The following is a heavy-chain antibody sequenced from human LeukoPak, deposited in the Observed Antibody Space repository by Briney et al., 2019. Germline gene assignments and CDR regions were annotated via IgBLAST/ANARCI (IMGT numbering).Heavy chain of an antibody. D-gene: IGHD6-19*01. CDR1: RGSISRYY. CDR3: ARDSRLWYSSGWYYFDF. J-gene: IGHJ4*02. Sequence: PSQTLSPTSTVSRGSISRYYWSWIRQPDGKVLEWIGRIYTRGRTNIHRTLKIRVTMTVDTYKNQFSLKLSFVTAADTAVYYCARDSRLWYSSGWYYFDFWGQGTLVTVSS. V-gene: IGHV4-4*07. CDR2: IYTRGRT.